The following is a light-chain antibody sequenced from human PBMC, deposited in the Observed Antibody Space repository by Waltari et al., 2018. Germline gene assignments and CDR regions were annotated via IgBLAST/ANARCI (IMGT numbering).Light chain of an antibody. CDR3: TSFTSSNTWV. CDR2: EVT. Sequence: QSALTQPASVSGSPGQSITISCTGTSSDVGGYNYVSWYQQHQGKAPKVMIYEVTNRPSGVSHRFSGSKSDNTASLTISGLQAEDEADYYCTSFTSSNTWVFGGGTKLTVL. J-gene: IGLJ3*02. CDR1: SSDVGGYNY. V-gene: IGLV2-14*01.